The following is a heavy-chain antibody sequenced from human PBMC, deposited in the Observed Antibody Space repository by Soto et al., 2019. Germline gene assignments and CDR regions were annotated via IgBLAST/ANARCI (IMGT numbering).Heavy chain of an antibody. CDR1: GGSISSYY. V-gene: IGHV4-59*01. CDR3: ARMTTVTTSWFDP. J-gene: IGHJ5*02. D-gene: IGHD4-17*01. Sequence: ETLSLTCTVSGGSISSYYWSWIRQPPGKGLEWIGYIYYSGSTNYNPSLKSRVTISVDTSKNQFSLKLSSVTAADTAVYYCARMTTVTTSWFDPWGQGTLVTVSS. CDR2: IYYSGST.